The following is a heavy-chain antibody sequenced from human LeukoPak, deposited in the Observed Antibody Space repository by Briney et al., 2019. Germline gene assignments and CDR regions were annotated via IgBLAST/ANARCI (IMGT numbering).Heavy chain of an antibody. CDR2: ISGSGGTT. J-gene: IGHJ5*02. CDR1: GFIFSNYA. Sequence: AGGSLRLSCVASGFIFSNYAMSWVRQAPGKGLEWVSGISGSGGTTYSAASMKGRFTISRDNSKNTLYLQMNSLGAEDTAVYSCARFAGAPAHLEKWLRFGDNWFDPWGQGTLVTVSS. V-gene: IGHV3-23*01. D-gene: IGHD5-12*01. CDR3: ARFAGAPAHLEKWLRFGDNWFDP.